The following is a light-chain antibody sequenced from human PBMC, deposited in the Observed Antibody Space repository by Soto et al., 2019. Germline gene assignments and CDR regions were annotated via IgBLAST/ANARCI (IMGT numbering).Light chain of an antibody. V-gene: IGKV1-39*01. Sequence: DLQMTQSPSSLSASVGDRVTITCRASQSISSYLNWYQQKPGKAPKLLIYAASSLQSGVPSRFSGSGSGTDFTLTISSLQPEDFATYYCQQSYSTLSMYTFGQGTKLEIK. J-gene: IGKJ2*01. CDR1: QSISSY. CDR2: AAS. CDR3: QQSYSTLSMYT.